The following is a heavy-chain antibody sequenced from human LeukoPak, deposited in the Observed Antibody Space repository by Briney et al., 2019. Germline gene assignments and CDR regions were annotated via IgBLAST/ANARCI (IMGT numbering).Heavy chain of an antibody. V-gene: IGHV4-38-2*02. Sequence: SETLSLTCTVSGYSISSGYYWGWIRQPPGKGLEWIGSIYHSGSTYYNPSLKSRVTISVDTSKNQFSLKLSSVTAADTAVYYCARSYGSGSYYTFSLYWYFDLWGRGTLVTVSS. J-gene: IGHJ2*01. CDR2: IYHSGST. CDR3: ARSYGSGSYYTFSLYWYFDL. CDR1: GYSISSGYY. D-gene: IGHD3-10*01.